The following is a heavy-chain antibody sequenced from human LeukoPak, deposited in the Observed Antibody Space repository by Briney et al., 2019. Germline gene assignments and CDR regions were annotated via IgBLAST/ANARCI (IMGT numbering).Heavy chain of an antibody. Sequence: GGSLRLSCAASGFSLSTYAMSCVRQSPGMGLEWVSAISGSGERAYYADSVQGRFTISRDNSKTTVYLHMNSLRAEDTAVYYCARDSDSGYGPFASWGQGTLVTVSS. CDR1: GFSLSTYA. D-gene: IGHD5-12*01. CDR2: ISGSGERA. V-gene: IGHV3-23*01. J-gene: IGHJ4*02. CDR3: ARDSDSGYGPFAS.